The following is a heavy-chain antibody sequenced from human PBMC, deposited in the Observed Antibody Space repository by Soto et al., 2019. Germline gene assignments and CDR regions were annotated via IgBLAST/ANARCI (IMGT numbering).Heavy chain of an antibody. Sequence: SETLSLTCTVSGGSISSYYWSWIRQPPGKGLEWIGYIYYSGSTNYNPSLKSRVTISVDTSKNQFSLKLSSVTAADTAVYYCARALGYCSSTSCPAGYNWFDPWGQGTLVTVSS. CDR1: GGSISSYY. D-gene: IGHD2-2*01. CDR3: ARALGYCSSTSCPAGYNWFDP. V-gene: IGHV4-59*01. CDR2: IYYSGST. J-gene: IGHJ5*02.